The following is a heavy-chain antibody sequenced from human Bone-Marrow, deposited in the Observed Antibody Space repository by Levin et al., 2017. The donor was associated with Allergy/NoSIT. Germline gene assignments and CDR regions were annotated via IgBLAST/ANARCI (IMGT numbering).Heavy chain of an antibody. CDR1: GGSISSSSYY. V-gene: IGHV4-39*01. CDR2: IYYSGST. J-gene: IGHJ4*02. CDR3: ARLAMIVVVKVFDY. Sequence: SETLSLTCTVSGGSISSSSYYWGWIRQPPGKGLEWIGSIYYSGSTYYNPSLKSRVTISVDTSKNQFSLKLSSVTAADTAVYYCARLAMIVVVKVFDYWGQGTLVTVSS. D-gene: IGHD3-22*01.